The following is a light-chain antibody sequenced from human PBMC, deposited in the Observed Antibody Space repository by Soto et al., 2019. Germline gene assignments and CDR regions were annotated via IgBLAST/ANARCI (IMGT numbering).Light chain of an antibody. Sequence: DIQMTQSPSSLSASVGDRVTITCRASQSISSYLNWYQQKPGKAPKLLIYAASSLQSGVPSRFSGSGSGTDFTLTISSLQPEDFETYYCQQSYSPPPTFGQGTKVDIK. CDR2: AAS. CDR3: QQSYSPPPT. V-gene: IGKV1-39*01. J-gene: IGKJ1*01. CDR1: QSISSY.